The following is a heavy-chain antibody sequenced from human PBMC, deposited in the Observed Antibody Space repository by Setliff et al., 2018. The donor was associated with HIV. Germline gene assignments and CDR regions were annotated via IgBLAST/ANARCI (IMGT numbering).Heavy chain of an antibody. CDR1: SGSISVYY. J-gene: IGHJ4*02. CDR2: VSYSGGT. D-gene: IGHD4-4*01. Sequence: SETLSLTCSVPSGSISVYYWSWVRQPPGRGLEWIGYVSYSGGTSYNPTLDSRVTMSIDTARDQFSLKLSSGTAADTAVYYCARARGRAQLSYYFDSWGQGRLVTVSS. CDR3: ARARGRAQLSYYFDS. V-gene: IGHV4-59*01.